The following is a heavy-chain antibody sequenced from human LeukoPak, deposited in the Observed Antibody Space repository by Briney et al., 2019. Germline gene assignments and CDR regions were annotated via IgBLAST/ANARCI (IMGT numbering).Heavy chain of an antibody. V-gene: IGHV1-18*01. CDR1: GFSFSNYG. D-gene: IGHD6-13*01. CDR3: AREDSSWYDY. CDR2: ISVYNGDT. J-gene: IGHJ4*02. Sequence: ASVKVSCKASGFSFSNYGMSWVRQAPGQGLEWMGWISVYNGDTNYAQKFQGRVTTTTDTSTNTAYMDLRRLRSDDTAVYYCAREDSSWYDYWGQGTLVTVSS.